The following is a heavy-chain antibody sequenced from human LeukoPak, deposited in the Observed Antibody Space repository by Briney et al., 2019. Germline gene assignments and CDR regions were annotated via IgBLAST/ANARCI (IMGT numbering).Heavy chain of an antibody. J-gene: IGHJ4*02. CDR3: AKTAYASVGLYD. CDR1: GLSISSCTYH. V-gene: IGHV4-31*03. CDR2: IYYGGNS. Sequence: PSETLSLTCTVSGLSISSCTYHWSCFRPLPGKGLEWIGYIYYGGNSYSNPSHKSRATLSIDTSKNQFSLELTSLTAADSAVYFCAKTAYASVGLYDWGQGTLVTVSS. D-gene: IGHD2-2*01.